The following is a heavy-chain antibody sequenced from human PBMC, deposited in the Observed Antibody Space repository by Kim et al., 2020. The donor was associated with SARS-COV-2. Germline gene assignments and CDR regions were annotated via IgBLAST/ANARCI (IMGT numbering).Heavy chain of an antibody. CDR1: GDSIRSYY. CDR2: VYYSGST. V-gene: IGHV4-59*01. J-gene: IGHJ4*02. Sequence: SETLSLTCTVSGDSIRSYYWSWIRQPPGKGLEWIGYVYYSGSTDCNPSLKSRVTISVDTFKNQFSLNLTSVTAADTAVYYCARDRGGSYYEGYDSWGQGTLVTVSS. D-gene: IGHD1-26*01. CDR3: ARDRGGSYYEGYDS.